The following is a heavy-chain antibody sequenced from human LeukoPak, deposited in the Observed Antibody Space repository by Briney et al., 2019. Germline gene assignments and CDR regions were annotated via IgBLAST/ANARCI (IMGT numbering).Heavy chain of an antibody. V-gene: IGHV3-7*01. Sequence: GGSLRLSCAASGFTFSSYWMSWVRQAPGKGLEWVANIKQDGGEKYYVDSVKGRFTISRDNAKNSLYLQMNSLKAEDTAVYYCARDPNSNYYLVPEYFQHWGQGTLVTVSS. CDR3: ARDPNSNYYLVPEYFQH. CDR1: GFTFSSYW. D-gene: IGHD2/OR15-2a*01. CDR2: IKQDGGEK. J-gene: IGHJ1*01.